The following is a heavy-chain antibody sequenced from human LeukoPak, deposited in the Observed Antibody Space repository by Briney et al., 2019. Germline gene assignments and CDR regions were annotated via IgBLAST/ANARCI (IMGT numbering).Heavy chain of an antibody. V-gene: IGHV1-69*10. CDR3: ARLCGGDCYPQNWFDP. J-gene: IGHJ5*02. CDR1: GGTFTIYA. Sequence: ASVTVCCNASGGTFTIYANSRVRHGQGPGLEWMGGIIPIFGIANYAQKFQGRVTITADKSTSTAYMELSSLRSEDTAVYYCARLCGGDCYPQNWFDPWGQGTLVTVSS. CDR2: IIPIFGIA. D-gene: IGHD2-21*02.